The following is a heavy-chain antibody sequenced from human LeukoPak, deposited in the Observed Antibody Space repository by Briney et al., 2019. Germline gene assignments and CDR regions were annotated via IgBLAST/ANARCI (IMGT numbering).Heavy chain of an antibody. Sequence: GGSLTLSCAASGFTFSNYELNWVRQAPGKGLEWVSYISHSGRTIYSADSVKGRFTISRDNAKNSLYLQMNSLRAEDTAVYYCARGVGSSWPGWFDPWGQGTLVTVSS. CDR3: ARGVGSSWPGWFDP. CDR2: ISHSGRTI. D-gene: IGHD6-13*01. CDR1: GFTFSNYE. J-gene: IGHJ5*02. V-gene: IGHV3-48*03.